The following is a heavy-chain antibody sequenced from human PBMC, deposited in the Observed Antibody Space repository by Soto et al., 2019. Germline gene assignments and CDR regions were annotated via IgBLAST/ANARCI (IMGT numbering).Heavy chain of an antibody. CDR2: FYTGGGT. CDR1: GFSVSNNY. V-gene: IGHV3-53*01. D-gene: IGHD5-12*01. Sequence: PGGSLRLSCAASGFSVSNNYMSWVRQAPGTGLEWVSVFYTGGGTYYADSVKGRFTISRDDSKNTLYLEMNNLRAEDTAMYYCGSAKGQWLIHYFDYPGQGALVTVSS. CDR3: GSAKGQWLIHYFDY. J-gene: IGHJ4*02.